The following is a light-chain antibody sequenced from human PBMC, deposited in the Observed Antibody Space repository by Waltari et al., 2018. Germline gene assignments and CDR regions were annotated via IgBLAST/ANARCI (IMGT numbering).Light chain of an antibody. V-gene: IGLV2-14*03. CDR2: DVT. CDR3: TSYTWKHTWV. CDR1: SSDIGGYAY. J-gene: IGLJ3*02. Sequence: QSALTQPASVSGSPGQSITISCSGTSSDIGGYAYVSWYQQYPGIAPKLIIYDVTNRPSGVSNRFSGSKSGYTASLTISGLQAADEAHYYCTSYTWKHTWVFGGGTKVTVL.